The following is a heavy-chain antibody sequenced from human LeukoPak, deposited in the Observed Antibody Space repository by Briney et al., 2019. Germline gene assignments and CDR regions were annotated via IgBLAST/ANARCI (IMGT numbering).Heavy chain of an antibody. CDR1: GFTFSSYA. D-gene: IGHD3-9*01. Sequence: GGSLRLSCAASGFTFSSYAMHWVRQAPGKGLEWVAVISYDGSNKYYADSVKGRFTISRDNAKNSLYLQMNSLRAEDTAVYYCASEPRLRYFDWLLFGWGQGTLVTVSS. CDR2: ISYDGSNK. V-gene: IGHV3-30-3*01. J-gene: IGHJ4*02. CDR3: ASEPRLRYFDWLLFG.